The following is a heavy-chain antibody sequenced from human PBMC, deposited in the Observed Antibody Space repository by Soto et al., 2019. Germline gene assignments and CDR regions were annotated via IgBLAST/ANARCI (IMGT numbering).Heavy chain of an antibody. CDR2: MNPNSGNT. D-gene: IGHD2-15*01. CDR1: GYTFTNYD. V-gene: IGHV1-8*01. Sequence: QVQLVQSGAEVKKPGASVKVSCKASGYTFTNYDINWVRXXXGQGLEWMGWMNPNSGNTGYAQKFQGRVTXTXXXXXXXXXXXXXXXXXXXXXXXXXXXXXXGGTDYWGQGTLVTVSS. J-gene: IGHJ4*02. CDR3: XXXXXGGTDY.